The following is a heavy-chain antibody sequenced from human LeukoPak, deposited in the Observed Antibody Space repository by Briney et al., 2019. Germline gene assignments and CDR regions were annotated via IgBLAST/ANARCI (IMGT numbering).Heavy chain of an antibody. CDR1: GFTFSSYS. CDR2: ISSSSSYI. D-gene: IGHD3-10*01. J-gene: IGHJ4*02. V-gene: IGHV3-21*01. CDR3: ARELSRITMVRGVTLDY. Sequence: NAGGSLRLSCAASGFTFSSYSMNWVRQAPGKGLEWVSSISSSSSYIYYADSVKGRLTISRDNAKNSLYLQMNSLRAEDTAVYYCARELSRITMVRGVTLDYWGQGTLVTVSS.